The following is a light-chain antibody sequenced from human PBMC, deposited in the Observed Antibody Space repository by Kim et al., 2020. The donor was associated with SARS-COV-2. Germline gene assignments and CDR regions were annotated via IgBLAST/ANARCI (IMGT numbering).Light chain of an antibody. CDR2: GVS. J-gene: IGKJ5*01. Sequence: SPGERATLSCRASQSVSNRYLAWYQQKPGQAPRLLIFGVSSRATGIPDRFSGSGSGTDFTLTINRLEPEDFAVYYCQQYVSSPITFGQGTRLEIK. V-gene: IGKV3-20*01. CDR1: QSVSNRY. CDR3: QQYVSSPIT.